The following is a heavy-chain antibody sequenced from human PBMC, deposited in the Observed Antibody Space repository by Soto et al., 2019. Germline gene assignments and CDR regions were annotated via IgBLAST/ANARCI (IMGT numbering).Heavy chain of an antibody. CDR2: ISGGSSYI. CDR3: GRKRNRNGSRRGDPCEY. D-gene: IGHD3-16*01. V-gene: IGHV3-21*01. CDR1: GFTFSTYT. J-gene: IGHJ4*02. Sequence: WGALRLSCAASGFTFSTYTMNWVRQSPGKGLEWVSFISGGSSYIYYADSVKGRFTISRDNAKNSLYLQMNSLRAEDTAVDDCGRKRNRNGSRRGDPCEYGRQG.